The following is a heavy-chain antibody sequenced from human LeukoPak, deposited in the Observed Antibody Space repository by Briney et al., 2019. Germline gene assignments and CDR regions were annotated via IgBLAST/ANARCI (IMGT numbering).Heavy chain of an antibody. D-gene: IGHD6-13*01. J-gene: IGHJ4*02. CDR2: IIPLFGTT. CDR1: GGTFSGYA. V-gene: IGHV1-69*01. Sequence: SVKVSCKASGGTFSGYAFSWVRQAPGQGFEWMGGIIPLFGTTDYAQNFQGRVTMTADESTSTVYMELGRLTSDDTGVYFCVREAAAGTASHWAKFDYWGQGTQVSVSS. CDR3: VREAAAGTASHWAKFDY.